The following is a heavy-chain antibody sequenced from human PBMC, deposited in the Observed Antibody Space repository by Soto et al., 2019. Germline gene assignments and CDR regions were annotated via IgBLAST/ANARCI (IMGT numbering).Heavy chain of an antibody. CDR3: ARGGIGMVRTFDH. J-gene: IGHJ4*02. Sequence: GGSLRLSCAASKFTFSTYAMTWVRQAPGKGLEWVSIIFSSGESFYADSVKGRFTISRDSSDNTVYLQMNSLKAEDTAVYYCARGGIGMVRTFDHWGQGTLVTVSS. CDR1: KFTFSTYA. D-gene: IGHD3-10*01. V-gene: IGHV3-23*05. CDR2: IFSSGES.